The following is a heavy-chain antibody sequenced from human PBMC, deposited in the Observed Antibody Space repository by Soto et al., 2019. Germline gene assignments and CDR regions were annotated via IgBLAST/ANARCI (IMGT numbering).Heavy chain of an antibody. CDR3: ARDSDWGSSGYHYYYYGMDV. J-gene: IGHJ6*02. D-gene: IGHD3-22*01. CDR1: GYTFTSYG. CDR2: ISAYNGNT. V-gene: IGHV1-18*04. Sequence: ASVKVSCKASGYTFTSYGISWVRQAPGQGLEWMGWISAYNGNTNYAQKLQGRVTMTTDTSTSTAYMELRSLRSDDTAVYYCARDSDWGSSGYHYYYYGMDVWGQGTTVTVSS.